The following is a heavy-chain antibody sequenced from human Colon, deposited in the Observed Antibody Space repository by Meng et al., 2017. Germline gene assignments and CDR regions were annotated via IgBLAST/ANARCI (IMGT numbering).Heavy chain of an antibody. J-gene: IGHJ4*02. V-gene: IGHV4-31*03. D-gene: IGHD1-26*01. CDR2: IYSGGIS. Sequence: QVQLQESGPRLVKPSQTLSLTCTVSGDSVSSNSYYWTWIRQHPGTGLEWIGYIYSGGISHYNLSLKSRITMSIDTSKNQFSLQLTSVTAADTAIYYCARDPLAVGPTDRGLDSWGQGTLVTVSS. CDR1: GDSVSSNSYY. CDR3: ARDPLAVGPTDRGLDS.